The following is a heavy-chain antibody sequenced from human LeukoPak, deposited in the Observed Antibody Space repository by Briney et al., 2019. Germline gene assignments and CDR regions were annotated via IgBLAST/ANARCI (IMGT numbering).Heavy chain of an antibody. V-gene: IGHV1-8*01. Sequence: ASVKVSCKASGYTFTSYDINWVRQATGQGLEWMGWMNPNSGSTGYAQKFQGRVTMTRNTSISTAYMELSSLRSEDTAVYYCARGSVLLWFGEFNPWGQGTLVTVSS. J-gene: IGHJ5*02. CDR1: GYTFTSYD. CDR3: ARGSVLLWFGEFNP. D-gene: IGHD3-10*01. CDR2: MNPNSGST.